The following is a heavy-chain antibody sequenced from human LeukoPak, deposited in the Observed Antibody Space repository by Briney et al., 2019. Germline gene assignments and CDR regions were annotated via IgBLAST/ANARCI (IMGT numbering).Heavy chain of an antibody. CDR3: ARGTDIVVVPAAKGFDP. Sequence: SETLSLTCTVSGGSISSGGYYWSWIRQHPGKGLEWIGYIYYSGSTYYNPSLKSRVTISVDTSKNQFSLKLSSVTAADTAVYYCARGTDIVVVPAAKGFDPWGQGTLVTVSS. CDR2: IYYSGST. D-gene: IGHD2-2*01. V-gene: IGHV4-31*03. CDR1: GGSISSGGYY. J-gene: IGHJ5*02.